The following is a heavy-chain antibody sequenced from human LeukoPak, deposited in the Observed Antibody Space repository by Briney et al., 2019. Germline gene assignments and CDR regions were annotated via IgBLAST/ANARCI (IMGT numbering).Heavy chain of an antibody. Sequence: SETLSLTCTGSGGCISSYYWSWIRQPAGKGLQWIGRIYTSGSTYSNPSLKSRVTMSVDTSKNQFSLKLSTVTAADTAEYYCASRRGTFNWFDPWGQGTLVTVSS. CDR3: ASRRGTFNWFDP. CDR2: IYTSGST. V-gene: IGHV4-4*07. D-gene: IGHD3-16*01. CDR1: GGCISSYY. J-gene: IGHJ5*02.